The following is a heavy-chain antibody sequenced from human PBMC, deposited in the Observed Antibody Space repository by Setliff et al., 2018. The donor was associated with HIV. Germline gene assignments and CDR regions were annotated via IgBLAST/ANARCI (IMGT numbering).Heavy chain of an antibody. D-gene: IGHD4-17*01. CDR3: MYGGRTATTH. CDR2: IRYDGNNK. Sequence: GGSLRLSCATSGFTFSYYGMHWVRQAPGKGLEWVAFIRYDGNNKYYGDSVRGRFTISRDNSKNTLNLQMNTLRVEDTAVYYCMYGGRTATTHWGQGTLVTVSS. CDR1: GFTFSYYG. J-gene: IGHJ4*02. V-gene: IGHV3-30*02.